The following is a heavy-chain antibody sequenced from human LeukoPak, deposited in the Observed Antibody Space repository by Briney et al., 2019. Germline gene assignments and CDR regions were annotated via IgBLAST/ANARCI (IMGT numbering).Heavy chain of an antibody. D-gene: IGHD6-19*01. Sequence: GGSLRLSCAASGFTFGTYAMSWVRQTPGKSLEWVSIISNGGITTYYADSVRGRFTISRDNSKNRLYLQMSGLRAEDTAVYYCVKLSSGSGSKFGFDSWGQGTLVTVSS. V-gene: IGHV3-23*01. CDR3: VKLSSGSGSKFGFDS. CDR2: ISNGGITT. CDR1: GFTFGTYA. J-gene: IGHJ4*02.